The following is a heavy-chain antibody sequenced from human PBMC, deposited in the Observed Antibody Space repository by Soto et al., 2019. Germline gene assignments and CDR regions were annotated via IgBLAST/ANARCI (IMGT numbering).Heavy chain of an antibody. CDR2: IIPIFGAA. Sequence: ASVKVSCKASGGAFSTFGISWVRQAPGQGLEWMGGIIPIFGAANYAPKFQDRLTITADESTSTVYMELSSLTSEDTAIYFCARGEDGYRGTHFLFWCQAALLTVST. V-gene: IGHV1-69*13. D-gene: IGHD5-12*01. J-gene: IGHJ4*02. CDR3: ARGEDGYRGTHFLF. CDR1: GGAFSTFG.